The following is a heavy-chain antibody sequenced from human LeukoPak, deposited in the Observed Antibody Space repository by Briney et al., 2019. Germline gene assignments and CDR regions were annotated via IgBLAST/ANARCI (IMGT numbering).Heavy chain of an antibody. J-gene: IGHJ3*02. V-gene: IGHV4-39*07. Sequence: SETLSLTCTVAGGSISSGTYYWAWIRQPPGKGLEWIGSMYYSGRTYYDSSLKSRVTILVDTSKNQFSLKLTSVTAADTAMYYCARAGYSGSSGALDIWGRGTIVTVSS. CDR3: ARAGYSGSSGALDI. D-gene: IGHD5-12*01. CDR2: MYYSGRT. CDR1: GGSISSGTYY.